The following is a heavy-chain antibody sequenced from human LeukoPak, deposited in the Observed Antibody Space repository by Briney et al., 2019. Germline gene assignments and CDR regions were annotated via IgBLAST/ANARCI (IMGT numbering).Heavy chain of an antibody. J-gene: IGHJ6*02. V-gene: IGHV3-21*01. CDR3: ARPEGYCSSTSCYSYYGMDV. D-gene: IGHD2-2*01. CDR1: GFTFSSYS. Sequence: PGGSLRLSCAASGFTFSSYSMNWVRQAPGKGLEWVSSISSSSSYRNYADSVKGRFTISRDNAKNSLYLQMDSLRAEDTAVYYCARPEGYCSSTSCYSYYGMDVWGQGTTVTVSS. CDR2: ISSSSSYR.